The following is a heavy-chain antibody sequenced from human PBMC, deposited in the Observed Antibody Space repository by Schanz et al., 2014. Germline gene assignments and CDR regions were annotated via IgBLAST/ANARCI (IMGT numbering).Heavy chain of an antibody. J-gene: IGHJ4*02. CDR1: GGTFSSFG. CDR3: ARGRGFYDY. V-gene: IGHV1-69*02. Sequence: QLQLVQSGAEVKKPGSSVKVSCKASGGTFSSFGINWVRQAPGQGLEWMGKIIPVLNIATYAQRFQGRVSITADTSTNTAYMELSSLTSEDTAVQYCARGRGFYDYWGQGTLVTVSA. D-gene: IGHD3-10*01. CDR2: IIPVLNIA.